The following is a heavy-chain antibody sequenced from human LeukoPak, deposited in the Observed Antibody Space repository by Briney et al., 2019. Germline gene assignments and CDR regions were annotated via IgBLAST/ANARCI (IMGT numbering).Heavy chain of an antibody. CDR2: ISSSSSYI. J-gene: IGHJ6*03. CDR1: GFTLSDYT. CDR3: ARLGRAYYYYYYMDV. Sequence: GALRLSCAGSGFTLSDYTMNWVRQAPRKGLEWISSISSSSSYIYYADSVKGRFTISRDNAKNSLYLQMSSLRAEDTAAYYCARLGRAYYYYYYMDVWGKGTTVTVSS. V-gene: IGHV3-21*01.